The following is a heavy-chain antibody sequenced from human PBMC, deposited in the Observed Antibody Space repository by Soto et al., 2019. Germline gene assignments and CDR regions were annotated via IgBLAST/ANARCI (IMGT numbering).Heavy chain of an antibody. J-gene: IGHJ5*01. CDR3: ARTYYYDSSGYVPQQNWFDS. CDR2: IYPGDSVT. CDR1: GYSFTSYW. V-gene: IGHV5-51*01. Sequence: PGESLKISCKGSGYSFTSYWIGWVRQMPGKGLEWMGIIYPGDSVTRYSPSFQGQVTISADKSISPAYLQWSSLKASDTAMYYCARTYYYDSSGYVPQQNWFDSWGQGTLVTFSS. D-gene: IGHD3-22*01.